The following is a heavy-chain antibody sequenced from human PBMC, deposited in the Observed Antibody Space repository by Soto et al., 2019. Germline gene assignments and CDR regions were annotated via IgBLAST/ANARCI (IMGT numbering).Heavy chain of an antibody. CDR2: IFFTGNI. CDR1: GASLSSISYY. J-gene: IGHJ4*02. D-gene: IGHD2-15*01. Sequence: QLQLQESGPGLVKPSETLSLNCTVSGASLSSISYYWGWIRQPPGKGLEWVGSIFFTGNIYYNPSLKSRVTISVDTSRNQFSLMVNSVTAADTAVYYCASRHCSGGSCYNPGFDSWGQGALVTVSS. CDR3: ASRHCSGGSCYNPGFDS. V-gene: IGHV4-39*01.